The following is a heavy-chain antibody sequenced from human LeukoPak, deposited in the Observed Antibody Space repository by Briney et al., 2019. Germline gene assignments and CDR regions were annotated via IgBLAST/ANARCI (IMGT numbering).Heavy chain of an antibody. CDR3: ARRARGDYYGSGSPPYWYFDL. V-gene: IGHV4-61*02. Sequence: KTSQTLSLTCTVSGGSISSGSYYWSWIRQPAGKGLEWIGRIYTSGSTNYNPSLKSRVTISVDTSKNQFSLKPSSVTAADTAVYYCARRARGDYYGSGSPPYWYFDLWGRGTLVTVSS. J-gene: IGHJ2*01. D-gene: IGHD3-10*01. CDR2: IYTSGST. CDR1: GGSISSGSYY.